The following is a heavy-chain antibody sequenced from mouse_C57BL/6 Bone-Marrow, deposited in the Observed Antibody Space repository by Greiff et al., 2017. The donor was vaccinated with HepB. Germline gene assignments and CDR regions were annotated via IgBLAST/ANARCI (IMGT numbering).Heavy chain of an antibody. V-gene: IGHV1-20*01. D-gene: IGHD2-1*01. J-gene: IGHJ1*03. CDR1: GYSFTGYF. CDR2: INPYNGDT. Sequence: EVQLQQSGPELVKPGDSVKISCKASGYSFTGYFMNWVMQSHGKSLEWIGRINPYNGDTFYNQKFTGKATLTVDKSSSTAHMGLRSLTSEDSAVYFCARGSICYVLRGYFDVWGTGTTVTVSS. CDR3: ARGSICYVLRGYFDV.